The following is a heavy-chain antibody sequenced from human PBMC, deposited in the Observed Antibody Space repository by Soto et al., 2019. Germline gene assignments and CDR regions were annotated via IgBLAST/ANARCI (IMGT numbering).Heavy chain of an antibody. D-gene: IGHD2-2*01. CDR2: INAGNGNT. Sequence: ASVKVSCKASGYTFTSYAMHWVRQAPGQRLEWMGWINAGNGNTKYSQKFQGRVTITRDTSASTAYMELSSLRSEDTAVYYCACLGLPADTLHFDYWGQGTLVTVSS. CDR3: ACLGLPADTLHFDY. CDR1: GYTFTSYA. J-gene: IGHJ4*02. V-gene: IGHV1-3*01.